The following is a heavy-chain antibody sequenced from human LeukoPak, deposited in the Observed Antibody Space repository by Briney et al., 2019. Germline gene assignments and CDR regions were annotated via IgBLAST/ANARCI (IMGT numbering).Heavy chain of an antibody. D-gene: IGHD4-17*01. V-gene: IGHV4-38-2*02. CDR3: ASGTDYGDYEDYFDY. J-gene: IGHJ4*02. CDR1: GYSISSGYY. Sequence: PSETLSLTCTVSGYSISSGYYWGWIRQPPGKGLEWIGSIYHSGSTYYNPSLKSRVTISVDTSKNQFSLKLSSVTAADTAVYYCASGTDYGDYEDYFDYWGQGTLVTVSS. CDR2: IYHSGST.